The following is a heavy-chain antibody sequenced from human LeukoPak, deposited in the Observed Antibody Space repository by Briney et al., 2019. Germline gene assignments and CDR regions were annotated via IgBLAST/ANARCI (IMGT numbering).Heavy chain of an antibody. D-gene: IGHD2-15*01. CDR3: ARGSEGYCSGGGCYYGMDV. J-gene: IGHJ6*01. Sequence: PGGSLRPSCPASGFTFSSYTMNWVRQAPGKGLEWVSYISSSSSYIYYADSVKGRFTISRDNAENSLYLQMNSLRAEDTAVYYCARGSEGYCSGGGCYYGMDVWGQGTTVTVSS. CDR1: GFTFSSYT. V-gene: IGHV3-21*01. CDR2: ISSSSSYI.